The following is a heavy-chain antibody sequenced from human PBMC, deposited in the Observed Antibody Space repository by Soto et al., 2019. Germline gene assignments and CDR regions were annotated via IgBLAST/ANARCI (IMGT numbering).Heavy chain of an antibody. CDR2: IIPIFGTA. CDR1: GGTFSNYA. CDR3: ARDCGKRITIFGVDAYGMDV. D-gene: IGHD3-3*01. J-gene: IGHJ6*02. Sequence: GASVKVSCKASGGTFSNYAISWVRQAPGQGLEWMGGIIPIFGTANYAQKFQGRVTITADESTSTAYMELSSLRSEDTAVYYCARDCGKRITIFGVDAYGMDVWGQGTTVTVSS. V-gene: IGHV1-69*13.